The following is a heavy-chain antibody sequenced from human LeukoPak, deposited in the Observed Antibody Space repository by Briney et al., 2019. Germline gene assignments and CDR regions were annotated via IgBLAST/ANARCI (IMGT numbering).Heavy chain of an antibody. Sequence: KPGGSLRLSCAASGFTSSNAWMSWVRQAPGKGLEWVGRIKSKTDGGTTDYAAPVKGRFTISRDDSKNTLYLQMNRLKTEDTAVYYCTTHNDYYDSSGYVYWGQGTLVTVSS. CDR2: IKSKTDGGTT. D-gene: IGHD3-22*01. V-gene: IGHV3-15*01. CDR3: TTHNDYYDSSGYVY. J-gene: IGHJ4*02. CDR1: GFTSSNAW.